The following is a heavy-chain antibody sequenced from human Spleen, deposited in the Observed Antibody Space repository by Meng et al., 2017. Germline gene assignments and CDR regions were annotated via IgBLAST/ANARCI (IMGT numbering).Heavy chain of an antibody. J-gene: IGHJ6*02. V-gene: IGHV4-38-2*01. Sequence: GSLRLSCAVSGYSISSGYYWGWIRQPPGKGLEWIGSIYHIGSTYYNPSLKSRVTISVDTSKNQFSLKLSSVTAADTAVYYCATEGTSGGTYLSYYYGMDVWGQGTTVTVSS. CDR3: ATEGTSGGTYLSYYYGMDV. CDR2: IYHIGST. CDR1: GYSISSGYY. D-gene: IGHD2-15*01.